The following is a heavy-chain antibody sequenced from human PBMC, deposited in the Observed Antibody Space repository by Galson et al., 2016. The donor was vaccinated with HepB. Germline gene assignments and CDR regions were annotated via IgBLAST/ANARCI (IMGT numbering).Heavy chain of an antibody. CDR3: ARIGEYSSSWYTAYDM. D-gene: IGHD6-13*01. CDR1: GGSISSGGYY. CDR2: IYYSGST. V-gene: IGHV4-31*03. Sequence: LSLTCTVSGGSISSGGYYWSWIRQHPGKGLEWIGYIYYSGSTYYNPSLKSRVTISVDTSKNQFSLILTSATAADTAIYSCARIGEYSSSWYTAYDMWGRGTMVTVSS. J-gene: IGHJ3*02.